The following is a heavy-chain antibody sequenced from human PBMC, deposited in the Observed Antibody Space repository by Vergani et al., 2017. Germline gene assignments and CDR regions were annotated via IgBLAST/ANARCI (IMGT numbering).Heavy chain of an antibody. V-gene: IGHV3-23*01. Sequence: EVQLLDSGGGLVQPGGSLRLSCAASGFSFSSYTLGWVRQAPGKGLEWVSSIIGGGGRTHYADSVKGRFTISRDNSKNTLYLQMNSLRAEDTAVYYCARDPGGAAAGTQDAFDIWGQGTMVTVSS. J-gene: IGHJ3*02. CDR1: GFSFSSYT. D-gene: IGHD6-13*01. CDR2: IIGGGGRT. CDR3: ARDPGGAAAGTQDAFDI.